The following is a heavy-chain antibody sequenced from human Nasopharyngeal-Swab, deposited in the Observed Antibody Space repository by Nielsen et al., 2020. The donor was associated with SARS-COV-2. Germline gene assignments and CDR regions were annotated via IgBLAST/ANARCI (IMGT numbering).Heavy chain of an antibody. V-gene: IGHV7-4-1*02. CDR1: ANRYSSGA. CDR3: ASEGDIVVVPSPAGFDP. J-gene: IGHJ5*02. CDR2: INTNTGNP. D-gene: IGHD2-2*01. Sequence: YHAFANRYSSGAMKWVGQAPVQGLEWMGWINTNTGNPTYAQGFTGRFVFSLDTSVSTAYLQISSLKAEDTAVYYCASEGDIVVVPSPAGFDPWGQGTLVTVSS.